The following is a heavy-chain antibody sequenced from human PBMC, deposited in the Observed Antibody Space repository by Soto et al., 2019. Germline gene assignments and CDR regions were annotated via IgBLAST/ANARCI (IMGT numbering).Heavy chain of an antibody. D-gene: IGHD3-16*01. J-gene: IGHJ3*02. CDR1: GGSISSSNYY. V-gene: IGHV4-39*01. Sequence: LSLTCTVSGGSISSSNYYWGWIRQPPGKGLEWIGSIYYSGSTAYNSSLKSRVTMSVDTPKNQLSLRLSSVTAADTAVYYCASPTLGAFDIWGQGTMVTVS. CDR2: IYYSGST. CDR3: ASPTLGAFDI.